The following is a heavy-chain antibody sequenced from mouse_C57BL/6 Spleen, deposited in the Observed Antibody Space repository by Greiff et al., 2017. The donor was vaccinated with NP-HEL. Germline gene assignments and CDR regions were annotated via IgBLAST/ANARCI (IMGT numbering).Heavy chain of an antibody. J-gene: IGHJ2*01. CDR1: GYTFTSYW. V-gene: IGHV1-61*01. CDR2: IYPSDSET. Sequence: QVQLQQPGAELVRPGSSVKLSCKASGYTFTSYWMDWVKQRPGQGLEWIGNIYPSDSETHYNQKFKDKATLTVDKSSSTAYMQLSSLTSEDSAVDYCAREGPNFYYFDYWGQGTTLTVSS. CDR3: AREGPNFYYFDY. D-gene: IGHD4-1*01.